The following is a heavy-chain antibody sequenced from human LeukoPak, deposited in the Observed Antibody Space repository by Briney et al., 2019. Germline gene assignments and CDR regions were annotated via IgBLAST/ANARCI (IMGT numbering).Heavy chain of an antibody. Sequence: SETLSLTCTVSGGSLSSYYWSWIRQPAGKGLEWIGRIYTSGSTNYNPSLKSRVTMSVDTSKNQFSLKLSSVTAADTAVYYCARGGRVAAGNNWFDPWGQGTLVTVSS. CDR3: ARGGRVAAGNNWFDP. J-gene: IGHJ5*02. CDR2: IYTSGST. D-gene: IGHD6-13*01. CDR1: GGSLSSYY. V-gene: IGHV4-4*07.